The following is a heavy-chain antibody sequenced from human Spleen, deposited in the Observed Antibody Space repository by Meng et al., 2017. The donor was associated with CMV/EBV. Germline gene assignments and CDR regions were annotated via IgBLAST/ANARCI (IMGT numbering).Heavy chain of an antibody. Sequence: ASVKVSCKASGYTFTDYFMHWVRLAPGQGLEWMGWINPNSGGTEYGQKFQGRVTMTRDTSSSTAYMELSRLTSDDTAVYYCARGMEGIVPAIGSVAGILGWFDPWGQGTLVTVSS. CDR3: ARGMEGIVPAIGSVAGILGWFDP. CDR1: GYTFTDYF. D-gene: IGHD5-12*01. J-gene: IGHJ5*02. CDR2: INPNSGGT. V-gene: IGHV1-2*02.